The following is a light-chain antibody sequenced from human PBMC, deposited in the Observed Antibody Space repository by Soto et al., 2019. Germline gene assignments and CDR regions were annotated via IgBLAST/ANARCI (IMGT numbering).Light chain of an antibody. CDR2: DVS. J-gene: IGLJ1*01. CDR3: SSYTKNSPYV. CDR1: SSDVGGYDY. Sequence: QSALTQPASVSGSPGQSITISCTGTSSDVGGYDYVSWYQHHPGKAPKLMIYDVSNRPSGVSSRFSGSKSDNTASLTIYGLQAEDEADYYCSSYTKNSPYVFGTGTKVTV. V-gene: IGLV2-14*01.